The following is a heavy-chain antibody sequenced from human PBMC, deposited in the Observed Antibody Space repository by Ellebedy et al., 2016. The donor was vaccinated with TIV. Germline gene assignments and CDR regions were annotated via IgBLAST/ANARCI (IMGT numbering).Heavy chain of an antibody. CDR1: GGSISSGDYY. Sequence: SETLSLTXTVSGGSISSGDYYWSWIRQPPGKGLEWIGRIYTSGSTNYNPSLKSRVTMSVDTSKNQFSLKLSSVTAADTAVYYCARGGPGGIVVVPAAFNWFDPWGQGTLVTVSS. V-gene: IGHV4-61*02. J-gene: IGHJ5*02. CDR3: ARGGPGGIVVVPAAFNWFDP. CDR2: IYTSGST. D-gene: IGHD2-2*01.